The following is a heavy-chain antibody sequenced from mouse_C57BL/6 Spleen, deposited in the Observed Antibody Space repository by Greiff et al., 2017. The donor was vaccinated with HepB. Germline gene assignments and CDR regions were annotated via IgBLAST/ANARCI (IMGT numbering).Heavy chain of an antibody. J-gene: IGHJ1*03. CDR3: AREEVYDGYPGWYFDV. D-gene: IGHD2-3*01. CDR1: GFTFSSYA. Sequence: DVKLVESGGGLVKPGGSLKLSCAASGFTFSSYAMSWVRQTPEKRLEWVATISDGGSYTYYPDNVKGRFTISRDNAKNNLYLQMSHLKSEDTAMYYCAREEVYDGYPGWYFDVWGTGTTVTVSS. V-gene: IGHV5-4*01. CDR2: ISDGGSYT.